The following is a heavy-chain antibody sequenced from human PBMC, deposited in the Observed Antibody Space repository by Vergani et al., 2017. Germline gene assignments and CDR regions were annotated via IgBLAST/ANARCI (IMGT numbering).Heavy chain of an antibody. V-gene: IGHV5-51*01. CDR2: IYPGDSDT. CDR1: GYSFTSYW. D-gene: IGHD3-22*01. Sequence: EVQLVQSGAEVKKPGESLKISCKGSGYSFTSYWIGWVSQMPGKGLEWMGIIYPGDSDTRYSPSFQGQVTISADKSISTAYLQWSILKASDTAMYYCARHIGPNYYDSSGYSYYFDYWGRRTVVTVSS. CDR3: ARHIGPNYYDSSGYSYYFDY. J-gene: IGHJ4*02.